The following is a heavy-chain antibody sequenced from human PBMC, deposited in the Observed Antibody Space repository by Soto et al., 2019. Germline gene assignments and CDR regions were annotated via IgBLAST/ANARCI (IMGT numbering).Heavy chain of an antibody. CDR3: ATPIVAFY. V-gene: IGHV1-3*01. CDR1: GYTFTSYA. J-gene: IGHJ4*02. D-gene: IGHD5-12*01. CDR2: INAGNGNT. Sequence: ASVKVSCKASGYTFTSYAIHWVRQAPGQRLEWMGWINAGNGNTKYSQKFQGRVIITRDTSAGTAYMELRSLRSEDTAVYYCATPIVAFYCGQGTLVTVSS.